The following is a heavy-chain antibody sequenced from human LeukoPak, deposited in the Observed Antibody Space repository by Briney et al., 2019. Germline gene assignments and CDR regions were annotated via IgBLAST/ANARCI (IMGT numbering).Heavy chain of an antibody. J-gene: IGHJ5*02. CDR3: ARDISLFASAGPWFDP. V-gene: IGHV1-2*02. CDR2: INPNTGGT. D-gene: IGHD6-13*01. Sequence: ASVKVSCKASGYTFTDYFIHWVRQAPGQGLEWMGRINPNTGGTNYAQKFQGRVTMTRDTSINTVYMEMSRLTSDDTAMYYCARDISLFASAGPWFDPWGQGTLVAVSS. CDR1: GYTFTDYF.